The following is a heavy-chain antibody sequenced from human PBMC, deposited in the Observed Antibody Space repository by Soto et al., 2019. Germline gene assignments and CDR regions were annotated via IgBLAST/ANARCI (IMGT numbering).Heavy chain of an antibody. CDR2: ISGSGGSA. D-gene: IGHD6-19*01. CDR3: AKDARSGWNFDY. CDR1: GFTFSSYA. Sequence: WGSLRLSCAASGFTFSSYAMSWVRQAPGKGLEWVSAISGSGGSADYADSVKGRFTISRDNSKNTLYLQMNSLRAEDTAVYYCAKDARSGWNFDYWGQGTLVTVSS. J-gene: IGHJ4*02. V-gene: IGHV3-23*01.